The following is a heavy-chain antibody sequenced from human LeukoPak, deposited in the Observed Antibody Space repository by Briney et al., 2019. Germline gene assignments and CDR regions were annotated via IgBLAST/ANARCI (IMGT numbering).Heavy chain of an antibody. D-gene: IGHD1-26*01. V-gene: IGHV4-59*01. CDR3: ARDRGGSYWRGGFDY. Sequence: SETLSLTCTVSGVSISSYYWSWIRQPPGKGLEWIGYIYYSGSTNYNPSLKSRVTISVDTSKNQFSLKLSSVTAADTAVYYCARDRGGSYWRGGFDYWGQGTLVTVSS. CDR1: GVSISSYY. CDR2: IYYSGST. J-gene: IGHJ4*02.